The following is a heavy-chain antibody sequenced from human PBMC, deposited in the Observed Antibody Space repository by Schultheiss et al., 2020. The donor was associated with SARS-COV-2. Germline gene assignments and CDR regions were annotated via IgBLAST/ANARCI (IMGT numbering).Heavy chain of an antibody. V-gene: IGHV3-53*01. CDR3: ARVRITHATDWYFDL. CDR2: IYSVGST. CDR1: GFTVSSNY. D-gene: IGHD3-10*01. J-gene: IGHJ2*01. Sequence: GALRLSCAASGFTVSSNYMSWVRQAPGKGLEWVSVIYSVGSTYYADSVKGRFTISRDNSKNTLYLQMNSLRAEDTAVYYCARVRITHATDWYFDLWGRGTLVTVSS.